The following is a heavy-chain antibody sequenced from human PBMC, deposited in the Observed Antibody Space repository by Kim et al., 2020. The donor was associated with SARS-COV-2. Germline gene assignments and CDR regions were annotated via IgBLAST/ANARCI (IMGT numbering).Heavy chain of an antibody. Sequence: ASVKVSCKASGYTFTSYGISWVRQAPGQGLEWMGWISAYNGNTNYAQKLQGRVTMTTDTSTSTAYMELRSLRSDDTAVYYCARGKGYCSSTSCYTETYYYYYGMDVWGQGTTVTVSS. CDR2: ISAYNGNT. J-gene: IGHJ6*02. CDR1: GYTFTSYG. D-gene: IGHD2-2*02. CDR3: ARGKGYCSSTSCYTETYYYYYGMDV. V-gene: IGHV1-18*04.